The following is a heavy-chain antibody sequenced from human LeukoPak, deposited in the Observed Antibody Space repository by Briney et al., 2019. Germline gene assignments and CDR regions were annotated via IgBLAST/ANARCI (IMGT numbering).Heavy chain of an antibody. Sequence: ASVTVSCTASGYTFTSYGISWVRQAPGQGLEWMGWISAYNGNTNYAQKLQGRVTMTTDTSTSTAYMELRSLRSDDTAVYYCARDRLDYYDSSGYYYARVNYDYWGQGTLVTVSS. J-gene: IGHJ4*02. D-gene: IGHD3-22*01. CDR2: ISAYNGNT. V-gene: IGHV1-18*01. CDR3: ARDRLDYYDSSGYYYARVNYDY. CDR1: GYTFTSYG.